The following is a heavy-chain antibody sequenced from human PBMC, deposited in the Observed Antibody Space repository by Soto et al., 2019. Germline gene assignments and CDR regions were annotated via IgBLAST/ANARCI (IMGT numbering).Heavy chain of an antibody. J-gene: IGHJ4*02. D-gene: IGHD3-9*01. Sequence: VQLLESGGGFVQPGESLRLSCAASGFTFSLSAMSWVRQAPGRGLDWVSSLSGGGSTTDYADSVKGRFTISRDNSKNTVHLQMNSLRAEDTAVYHCAKGPEYDILTGCDYWGQGALVTVSS. CDR1: GFTFSLSA. CDR2: LSGGGSTT. V-gene: IGHV3-23*01. CDR3: AKGPEYDILTGCDY.